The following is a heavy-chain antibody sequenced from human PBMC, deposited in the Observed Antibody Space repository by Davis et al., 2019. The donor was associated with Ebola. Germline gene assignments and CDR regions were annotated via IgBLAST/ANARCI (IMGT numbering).Heavy chain of an antibody. CDR3: ARDFKGMGDY. D-gene: IGHD1-26*01. J-gene: IGHJ4*01. Sequence: GESLKISCAASGFTFSSYWMSWVRQAPGKGLEWVANIKQDGSEKYYVDSVKGRFTICRDNAKNSLYLQMNSLRAEDTAVYYCARDFKGMGDYWGQGTLVTVSS. CDR2: IKQDGSEK. CDR1: GFTFSSYW. V-gene: IGHV3-7*03.